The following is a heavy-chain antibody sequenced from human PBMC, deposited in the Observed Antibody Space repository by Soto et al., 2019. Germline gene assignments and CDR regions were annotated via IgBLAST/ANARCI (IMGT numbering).Heavy chain of an antibody. Sequence: SETLSLTCTVSGYSISSGYYWGWIRQPPGKGLEWIGSIYHSGSTYYNPSLKSRVTISVDTSKNQFSLKLSSVTAADTAVYYCARVGYDSSGLVYWGQGTLVTVSS. V-gene: IGHV4-38-2*02. J-gene: IGHJ4*02. CDR3: ARVGYDSSGLVY. D-gene: IGHD3-22*01. CDR1: GYSISSGYY. CDR2: IYHSGST.